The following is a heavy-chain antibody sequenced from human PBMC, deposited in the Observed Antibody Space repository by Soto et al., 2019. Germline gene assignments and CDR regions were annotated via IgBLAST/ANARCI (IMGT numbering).Heavy chain of an antibody. CDR3: ARFSEPPLDAFDI. J-gene: IGHJ3*02. CDR2: ISAYSGKT. V-gene: IGHV1-18*01. D-gene: IGHD6-25*01. Sequence: QVQLVQSGAEVKMPGASMKVSCKTSGYPFTTQAISWVRQAPGQGLEWMGWISAYSGKTKYAQNLQGRVTMTTDTSTSTAYMELRSLRSDDTAVYYGARFSEPPLDAFDIWGQGTRVTVSS. CDR1: GYPFTTQA.